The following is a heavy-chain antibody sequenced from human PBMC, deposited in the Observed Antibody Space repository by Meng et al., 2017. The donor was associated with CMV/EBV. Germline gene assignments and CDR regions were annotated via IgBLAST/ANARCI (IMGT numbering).Heavy chain of an antibody. CDR2: IYSGGST. D-gene: IGHD6-13*01. CDR3: ARERIAAAGTDAFDI. CDR1: GFTVSSNY. J-gene: IGHJ3*02. Sequence: GGSLRLSCAASGFTVSSNYMSWVRQAPGKGLERVSVIYSGGSTYYADSVKGRFTISRDNSKNTLYLQMNSLRAEDTAVYYCARERIAAAGTDAFDIWGQGTMVTVSS. V-gene: IGHV3-66*02.